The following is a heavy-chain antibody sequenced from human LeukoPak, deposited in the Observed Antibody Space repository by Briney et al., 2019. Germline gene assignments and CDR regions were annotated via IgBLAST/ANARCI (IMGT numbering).Heavy chain of an antibody. CDR1: GGSISSYY. Sequence: SETLSLTCTVSGGSISSYYWSWIRQPPGKGLEWIGYIYYSGSTDYNPSLKSRVTISVDTSKNQFSLKLSSVTAADTAVYYCARRRYYYYGMDVWGQGTTVTVSS. CDR3: ARRRYYYYGMDV. V-gene: IGHV4-59*08. J-gene: IGHJ6*02. CDR2: IYYSGST.